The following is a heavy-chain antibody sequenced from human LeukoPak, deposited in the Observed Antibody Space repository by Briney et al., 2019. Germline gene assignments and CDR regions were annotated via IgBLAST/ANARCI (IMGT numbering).Heavy chain of an antibody. D-gene: IGHD3-22*01. CDR1: GGTFSSYA. CDR2: IIPIFGTA. Sequence: GASVKVSCKASGGTFSSYAISWVRQAPGQGLEWMGGIIPIFGTANYAQKFQGRVTITADESTSTAYMELSSLRSEDTAVYYCARALYYYDSSGYFSDYWGQGTLVTVSS. CDR3: ARALYYYDSSGYFSDY. J-gene: IGHJ4*02. V-gene: IGHV1-69*13.